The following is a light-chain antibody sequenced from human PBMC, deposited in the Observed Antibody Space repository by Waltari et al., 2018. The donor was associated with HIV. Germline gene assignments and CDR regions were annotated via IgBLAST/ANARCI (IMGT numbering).Light chain of an antibody. J-gene: IGKJ1*01. CDR2: KAS. Sequence: DIQMTQSPSTLSASVGDRVTITCRASQSISSWLAWYQQRPGKAPKLLIYKASSLQNGVPSRFSGNGSGTEFTLTINSLQPDDFATYYCQQDKSYSPWTFGQGTKVEIK. CDR3: QQDKSYSPWT. V-gene: IGKV1-5*03. CDR1: QSISSW.